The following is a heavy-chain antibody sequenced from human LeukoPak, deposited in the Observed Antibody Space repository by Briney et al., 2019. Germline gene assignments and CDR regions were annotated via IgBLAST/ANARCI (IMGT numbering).Heavy chain of an antibody. V-gene: IGHV3-30-3*01. CDR2: ISYDGSNK. D-gene: IGHD3-16*01. J-gene: IGHJ4*02. CDR1: GFTFSSYA. CDR3: ARDSMITFGGVSYYFDY. Sequence: GRSLRLSCAASGFTFSSYAMHWVRQAPGKGLEWVAVISYDGSNKYYADSVKGRFTISRDNSKNTLYLQVNSLRAEDTAVYYCARDSMITFGGVSYYFDYWGQGTLVTVSS.